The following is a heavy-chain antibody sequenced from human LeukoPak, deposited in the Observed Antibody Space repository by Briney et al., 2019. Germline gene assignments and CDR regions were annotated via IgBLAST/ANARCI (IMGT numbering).Heavy chain of an antibody. D-gene: IGHD6-13*01. CDR2: ISGSDGNT. CDR3: ARDTASSTWFLYFQH. J-gene: IGHJ1*01. Sequence: PGGSLRLSCAAPGFTFSSNAMTWVRQAPGKGLEWVSTISGSDGNTYYADSVKGRFTISRDNSKNTLYLQMNGLRAEDTALYYCARDTASSTWFLYFQHWGQGTLVTVSS. CDR1: GFTFSSNA. V-gene: IGHV3-23*01.